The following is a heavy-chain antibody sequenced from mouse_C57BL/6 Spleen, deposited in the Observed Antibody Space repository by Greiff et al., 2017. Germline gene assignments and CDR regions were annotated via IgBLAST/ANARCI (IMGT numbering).Heavy chain of an antibody. Sequence: EVQLQQSGPELVKPGASVKISCKASGYTFTDYYMNWVKQSPGKSLEWIGDLNPNNGGTCYNQKFTGKATLTVDKSSSTAYMELRRRTSDDSAVDYCARRGDYDYAMDYWGQGTSVTVSS. V-gene: IGHV1-26*01. CDR1: GYTFTDYY. CDR3: ARRGDYDYAMDY. CDR2: LNPNNGGT. D-gene: IGHD2-4*01. J-gene: IGHJ4*01.